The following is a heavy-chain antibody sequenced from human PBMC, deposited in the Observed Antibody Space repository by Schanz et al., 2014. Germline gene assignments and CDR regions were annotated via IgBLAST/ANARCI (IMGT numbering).Heavy chain of an antibody. J-gene: IGHJ4*02. CDR3: AKDLLPWNDPRPFDY. CDR2: MPFDYSSQ. V-gene: IGHV3-30*02. D-gene: IGHD1-1*01. Sequence: QVQLVESGGGLVKPGGSLRLSWAATGFPFSDFGMHWVRQASGKGLEWVAFMPFDYSSQYYADSVKGRFTISRDNSRNTLYLQMNSLTGDDTAMYFCAKDLLPWNDPRPFDYWGRGTLVTVSS. CDR1: GFPFSDFG.